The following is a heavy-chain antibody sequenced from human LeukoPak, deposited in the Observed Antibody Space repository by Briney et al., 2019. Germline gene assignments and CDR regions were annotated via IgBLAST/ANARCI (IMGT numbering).Heavy chain of an antibody. V-gene: IGHV5-51*01. CDR2: IYPGDSDT. CDR3: ARQFNWHFDY. J-gene: IGHJ4*02. CDR1: GYSFSSYG. D-gene: IGHD1-20*01. Sequence: GESLKISCKVSGYSFSSYGLAWVRLVSGKGLEWIGTIYPGDSDTRYSPSFRGQVTISADKSISTAYLQWSSLKASDTATYYCARQFNWHFDYWGQGTLVTVSS.